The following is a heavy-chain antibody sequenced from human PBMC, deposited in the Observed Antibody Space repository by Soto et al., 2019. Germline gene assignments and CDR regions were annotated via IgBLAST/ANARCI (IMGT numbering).Heavy chain of an antibody. CDR2: LYFTGAT. J-gene: IGHJ4*02. Sequence: GSLRLSCAASGFTFSDYYMSWIRQAPGKGLEWIGSLYFTGATNYNPSLKSRVTVSLDTSKNQFSLRLTSLTAADTAVYYCARHRRSSSWLDYWGQGTLVTVSS. V-gene: IGHV4-59*01. D-gene: IGHD6-13*01. CDR3: ARHRRSSSWLDY. CDR1: GFTFSDYY.